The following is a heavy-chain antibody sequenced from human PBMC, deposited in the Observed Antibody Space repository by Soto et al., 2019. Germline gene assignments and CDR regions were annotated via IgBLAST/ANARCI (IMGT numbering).Heavy chain of an antibody. J-gene: IGHJ4*02. CDR2: INHSGST. V-gene: IGHV4-34*01. CDR3: ARGIGS. CDR1: GGSFSGYY. Sequence: SETLSLTCAVYGGSFSGYYWSWIRQPPGKGLEWIGEINHSGSTNYNPSLKSRVTISVDTSKNQFSLKLSSVTAADTAVYYCARGIGSWGQGTLVTVS.